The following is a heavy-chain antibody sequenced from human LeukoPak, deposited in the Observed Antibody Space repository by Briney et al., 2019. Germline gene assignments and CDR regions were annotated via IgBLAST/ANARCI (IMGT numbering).Heavy chain of an antibody. CDR3: ARGYITVTPRQYYFEH. CDR2: IYFSGST. V-gene: IGHV4-31*03. CDR1: GGSISRGGFY. J-gene: IGHJ4*02. Sequence: KPSQSLSLTCPVSGGSISRGGFYWSWIRQHPWNGLEWFGYIYFSGSTYYNPSLNSRIAISVDTSKNQFSLRLSSVTAADTAVYYCARGYITVTPRQYYFEHWGQGTLVTVSS. D-gene: IGHD4-17*01.